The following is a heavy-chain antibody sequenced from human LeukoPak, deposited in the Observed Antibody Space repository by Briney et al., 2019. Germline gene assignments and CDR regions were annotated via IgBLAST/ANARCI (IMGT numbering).Heavy chain of an antibody. D-gene: IGHD3-10*01. V-gene: IGHV4-34*01. Sequence: PSETLSLTCAVYGGSFSGYYWSWIRQPPGTGLEWIGEINHSGSTNYNPSLKSRVTISVDTSKNQFSLKLSSVTAADTAVYYCARVSTMVRGVIITGYFDYWGQGTLVTVSS. J-gene: IGHJ4*02. CDR2: INHSGST. CDR3: ARVSTMVRGVIITGYFDY. CDR1: GGSFSGYY.